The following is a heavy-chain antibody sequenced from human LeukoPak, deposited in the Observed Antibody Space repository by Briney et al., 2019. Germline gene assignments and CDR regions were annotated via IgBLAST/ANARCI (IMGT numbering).Heavy chain of an antibody. CDR1: GGSISTTNYY. J-gene: IGHJ5*02. CDR3: ARVTSRLGWFDP. D-gene: IGHD1-14*01. Sequence: SETLSLTCTVSGGSISTTNYYWGWIRQSPGKGLEWFGCVYYSGSTYYNPSLKSRVTISVDTSKNQFSLKLRSVTAADTAVYYCARVTSRLGWFDPWGQGTLVTVSS. V-gene: IGHV4-39*07. CDR2: VYYSGST.